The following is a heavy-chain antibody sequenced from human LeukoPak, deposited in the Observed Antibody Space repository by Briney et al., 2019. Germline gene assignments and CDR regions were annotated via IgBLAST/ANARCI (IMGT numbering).Heavy chain of an antibody. J-gene: IGHJ4*02. V-gene: IGHV3-23*01. CDR2: ISGSGGST. Sequence: GGSLRLSCAASGFTFSSYAMSWVRQAPGKGLERVSTISGSGGSTYYADSVKGRFTISRDNSKNTLYLQMNSLRAEDTAVYYCAKPPYYYDSSGYLHYFDYWGQGTLVTVSS. CDR1: GFTFSSYA. D-gene: IGHD3-22*01. CDR3: AKPPYYYDSSGYLHYFDY.